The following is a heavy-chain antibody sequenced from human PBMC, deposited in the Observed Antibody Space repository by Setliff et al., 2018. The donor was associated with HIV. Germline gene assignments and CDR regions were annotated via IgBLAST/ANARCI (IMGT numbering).Heavy chain of an antibody. Sequence: ASVKVSCKASGYTFTSYAMNWVRQAPGQRLEWMGWINAGNGDTKYSQKFQGRFTISRDNSKNSLNLQMNSLRAEDAAVYYCARGASSSWYYFDYWGQGALVTVSS. CDR2: INAGNGDT. CDR3: ARGASSSWYYFDY. D-gene: IGHD6-13*01. J-gene: IGHJ4*02. V-gene: IGHV1-3*01. CDR1: GYTFTSYA.